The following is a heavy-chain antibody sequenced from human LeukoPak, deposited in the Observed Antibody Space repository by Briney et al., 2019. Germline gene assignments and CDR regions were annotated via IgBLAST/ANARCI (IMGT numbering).Heavy chain of an antibody. D-gene: IGHD5-18*01. V-gene: IGHV3-23*01. CDR1: GLTFGSYA. J-gene: IGHJ4*02. CDR2: ISGSGDNT. CDR3: ACRNFRTNGGFSYGYYYFDF. Sequence: GGSLRLSCAASGLTFGSYAMSWVRQAPGKGLEWVSSISGSGDNTYYADSVKGRFTISRDNPKNTLYLQMNSLRAEDTAVYYRACRNFRTNGGFSYGYYYFDFWGQGTLVTVSS.